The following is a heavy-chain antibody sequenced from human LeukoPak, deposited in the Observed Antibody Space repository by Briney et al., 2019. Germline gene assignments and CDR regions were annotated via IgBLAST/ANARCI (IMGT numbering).Heavy chain of an antibody. V-gene: IGHV4-59*08. D-gene: IGHD2-15*01. CDR1: GGSISSYN. Sequence: SETLSLTCTVSGGSISSYNWSWIRQPPGKGLEWIGYIYYSGSTNYNPSLKSRVTISVDTSKNQFSLKLSSVTAADTAVYYCARHDSPDAFDIWGQGTMVTVSS. CDR3: ARHDSPDAFDI. J-gene: IGHJ3*02. CDR2: IYYSGST.